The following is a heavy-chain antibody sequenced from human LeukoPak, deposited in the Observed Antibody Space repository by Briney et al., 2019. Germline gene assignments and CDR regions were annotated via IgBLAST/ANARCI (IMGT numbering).Heavy chain of an antibody. D-gene: IGHD1-26*01. J-gene: IGHJ4*02. V-gene: IGHV4-4*07. CDR1: GDSISYFY. CDR3: ARLALQEVGATQTYYLDY. CDR2: ISGSGST. Sequence: PSETLSLTCSVSGDSISYFYWSWIRQAAGKGLEWIGRISGSGSTDYNAPLKSRVTMSVDTSKNQLSLKVISVTAADTAVYYCARLALQEVGATQTYYLDYWGQGTLVTVSS.